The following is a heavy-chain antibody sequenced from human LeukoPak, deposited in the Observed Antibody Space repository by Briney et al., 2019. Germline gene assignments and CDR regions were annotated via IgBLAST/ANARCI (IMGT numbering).Heavy chain of an antibody. J-gene: IGHJ4*02. D-gene: IGHD3-10*01. CDR1: GYTFTSYD. CDR3: ARVLWFGESRSGPDDY. Sequence: GASVKVSCKASGYTFTSYDINWVRQATGQGLEWMGWMNPNSGNTGYAQKFQGRVTMTRNTSISTAYMELSSLRSEDTAVYYCARVLWFGESRSGPDDYWAREPWSPSPQ. CDR2: MNPNSGNT. V-gene: IGHV1-8*01.